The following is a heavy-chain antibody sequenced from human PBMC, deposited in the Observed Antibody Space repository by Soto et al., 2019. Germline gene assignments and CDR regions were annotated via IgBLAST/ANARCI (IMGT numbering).Heavy chain of an antibody. CDR1: GFSLSTSRVG. J-gene: IGHJ4*02. D-gene: IGHD3-10*01. Sequence: SGPTPGNPTQTLTLTCPPSGFSLSTSRVGVGWIPQPPGKALEWLALIYWDDDKRYSPSLKSRLTITKDTSRNQVVLTMTNTDPVDTATYYCVHTSGSGNSACFDYWGQGTLVTVSS. V-gene: IGHV2-5*02. CDR3: VHTSGSGNSACFDY. CDR2: IYWDDDK.